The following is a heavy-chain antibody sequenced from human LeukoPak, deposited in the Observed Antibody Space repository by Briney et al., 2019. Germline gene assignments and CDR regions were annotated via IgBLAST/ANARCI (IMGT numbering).Heavy chain of an antibody. Sequence: SETLSLTCTVSGGSISSGGYCWSWIRQHPGKGLEWIGYIYYSGSTYYNPSLKSRVTISVDTSKNQFSLKLSSVTAADTAVYYCARGKRARILGFAFDIWGQGTMVTVSS. CDR2: IYYSGST. D-gene: IGHD2-15*01. CDR3: ARGKRARILGFAFDI. CDR1: GGSISSGGYC. J-gene: IGHJ3*02. V-gene: IGHV4-31*03.